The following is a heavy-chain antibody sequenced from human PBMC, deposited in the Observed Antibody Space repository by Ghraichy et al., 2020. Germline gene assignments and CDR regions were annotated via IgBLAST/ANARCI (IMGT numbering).Heavy chain of an antibody. Sequence: GESLNISCAASGFTFSSYAMGWVRQAPGKGLEWVSSISGSGGSTYYADSVKGRFTISRDNSDNMLYLQLNSLRDEDTALYYCAKGQAGDPRTYDYWGQGTLVTVSP. V-gene: IGHV3-23*01. CDR3: AKGQAGDPRTYDY. CDR1: GFTFSSYA. D-gene: IGHD7-27*01. J-gene: IGHJ4*02. CDR2: ISGSGGST.